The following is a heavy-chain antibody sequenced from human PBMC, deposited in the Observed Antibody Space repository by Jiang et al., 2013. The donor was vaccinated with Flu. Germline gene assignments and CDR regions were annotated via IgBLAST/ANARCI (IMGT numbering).Heavy chain of an antibody. J-gene: IGHJ6*02. V-gene: IGHV3-33*01. CDR3: ARDPYSSSWYYYYGMDV. Sequence: QLVESGGGVVQPGRSLRLSCAASGFTFSSYGMHWVRQAPGKGLEWVAVIWYDGSNKYYADSVKGRFTISRDNSKNTLYLQMNSLRAEDTAVYYCARDPYSSSWYYYYGMDVWGQGTTVTVSS. CDR2: IWYDGSNK. D-gene: IGHD6-13*01. CDR1: GFTFSSYG.